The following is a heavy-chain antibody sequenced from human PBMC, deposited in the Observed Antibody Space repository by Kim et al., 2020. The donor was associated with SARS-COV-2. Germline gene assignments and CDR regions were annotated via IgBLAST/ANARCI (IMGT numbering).Heavy chain of an antibody. CDR3: ARYRAAANDY. J-gene: IGHJ4*02. Sequence: GGSLRLSCAVSGFSFSGFSMNWVRQAPGKGLEWVASISSAGNFIYYADSLKGRFAISRDNAKNSLYLQMSSLRAEDSAVYYCARYRAAANDYWGQGTLVTV. CDR2: ISSAGNFI. V-gene: IGHV3-21*01. D-gene: IGHD6-13*01. CDR1: GFSFSGFS.